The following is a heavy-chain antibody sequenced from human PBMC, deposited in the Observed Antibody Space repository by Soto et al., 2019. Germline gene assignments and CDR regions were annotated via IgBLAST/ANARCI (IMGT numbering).Heavy chain of an antibody. V-gene: IGHV4-4*07. Sequence: PPDTLSLTCSVSGDSISTYYWSWIRQSAGKGLEWIGRTYISGDTNYSPSLKSRVTMSVDTSKNQLSLKLRSVTAADTAVYYCAREYTETVDGPTPFYFDYWGQGTPVTVSS. CDR1: GDSISTYY. J-gene: IGHJ4*02. CDR3: AREYTETVDGPTPFYFDY. D-gene: IGHD6-19*01. CDR2: TYISGDT.